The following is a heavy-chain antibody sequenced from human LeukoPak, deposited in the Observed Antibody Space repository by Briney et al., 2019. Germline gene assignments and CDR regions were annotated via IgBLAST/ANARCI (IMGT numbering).Heavy chain of an antibody. CDR2: ISNSGSNT. J-gene: IGHJ4*02. D-gene: IGHD4-23*01. CDR1: GFTFSNYA. Sequence: PGGPLGLSYVASGFTFSNYAMSWVRQTPGKGLEWVSVISNSGSNTYYADSVKGRFTISRDNSKNTLYLQMNSLRAEDTALYHCAKERSLNGGYSDGYFDHWGQGTLVTVFS. CDR3: AKERSLNGGYSDGYFDH. V-gene: IGHV3-23*01.